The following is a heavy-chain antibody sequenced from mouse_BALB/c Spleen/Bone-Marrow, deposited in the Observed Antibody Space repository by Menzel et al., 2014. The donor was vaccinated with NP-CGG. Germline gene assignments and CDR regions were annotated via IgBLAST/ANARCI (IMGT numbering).Heavy chain of an antibody. CDR1: GFSLTGYC. D-gene: IGHD1-1*01. CDR3: ARDYGTGAMDY. V-gene: IGHV2-6-7*01. J-gene: IGHJ4*01. CDR2: IWGDGST. Sequence: QVQLKQSGPGLVAPSQSLAITCTVSGFSLTGYCVKWVRQPPGKGLEWLGEIWGDGSTDYNSALKSRLSISKDNSKSQVFLKMNSLQTDDTARYYCARDYGTGAMDYWGQGTSVTVSS.